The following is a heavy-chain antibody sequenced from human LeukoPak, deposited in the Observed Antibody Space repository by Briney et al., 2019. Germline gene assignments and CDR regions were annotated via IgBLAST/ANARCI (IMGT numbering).Heavy chain of an antibody. Sequence: SETLSLTCAVYGGSFSGYYWSWIRQPPGKGLEWIGEINHSGSTNYNPSLKSRVTISVDTSKNQFSLKLSSVTAADTAVYYCARGRLHYYYYMDVWGKGTTVTVSS. J-gene: IGHJ6*03. CDR1: GGSFSGYY. CDR2: INHSGST. V-gene: IGHV4-34*01. CDR3: ARGRLHYYYYMDV.